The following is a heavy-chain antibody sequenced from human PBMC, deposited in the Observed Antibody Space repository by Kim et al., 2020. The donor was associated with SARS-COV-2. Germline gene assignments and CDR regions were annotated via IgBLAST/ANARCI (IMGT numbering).Heavy chain of an antibody. J-gene: IGHJ6*02. CDR2: ISSSSSNI. CDR3: ARDAAFTIFGLVSADYGMDV. Sequence: GGSLRLSCAASGFTFSSYSMNWVRQAPGKGLEWVSVISSSSSNIYYADSVKGRFTISRDNTKNSLYLQMNSLRAEDTAVYYCARDAAFTIFGLVSADYGMDVWGQGTTVTVSS. V-gene: IGHV3-21*01. D-gene: IGHD3-3*01. CDR1: GFTFSSYS.